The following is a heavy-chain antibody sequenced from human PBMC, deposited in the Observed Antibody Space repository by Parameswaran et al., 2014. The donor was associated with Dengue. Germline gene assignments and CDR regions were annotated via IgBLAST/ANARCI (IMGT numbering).Heavy chain of an antibody. V-gene: IGHV4-39*01. CDR2: IYYSGST. D-gene: IGHD6-19*01. J-gene: IGHJ6*02. Sequence: PGKGLEWIGSIYYSGSTYYNPSLESRVTISVDTSKNQFSLKLSSVTAADTAVYYCARRNQWLDYYYYGMDVWGQGTTVTVSS. CDR3: ARRNQWLDYYYYGMDV.